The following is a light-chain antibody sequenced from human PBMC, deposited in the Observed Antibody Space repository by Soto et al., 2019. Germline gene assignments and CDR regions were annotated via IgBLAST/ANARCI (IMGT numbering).Light chain of an antibody. V-gene: IGKV3-20*01. J-gene: IGKJ1*01. CDR3: QRYDSLRT. CDR1: QSVRSNF. Sequence: EIVLTQSPGTLSLSPGERATLSCRASQSVRSNFLAWCQRKPGQAPRLLIYGASNRATGIPDRFSGSGSGTDFTLTITRLEPEDFAMYYCQRYDSLRTFGQGTKVDIK. CDR2: GAS.